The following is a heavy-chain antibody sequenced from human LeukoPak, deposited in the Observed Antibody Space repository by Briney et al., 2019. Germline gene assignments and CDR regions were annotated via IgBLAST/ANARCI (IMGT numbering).Heavy chain of an antibody. CDR3: ARVYVDDYDLLTGYYDY. CDR1: GYTFTSYG. J-gene: IGHJ4*02. D-gene: IGHD3-9*01. Sequence: ASVKVSCKASGYTFTSYGISWVRQAPGQGLEWMGWISAYNGNTNYAQKLQGRVTMTTDTSTSTAYMELRSLRSDDTAVYYCARVYVDDYDLLTGYYDYWGQGTLVTVSS. V-gene: IGHV1-18*01. CDR2: ISAYNGNT.